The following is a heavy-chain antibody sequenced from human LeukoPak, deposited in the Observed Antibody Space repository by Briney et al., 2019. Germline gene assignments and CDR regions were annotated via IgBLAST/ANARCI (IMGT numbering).Heavy chain of an antibody. CDR2: IYTSGST. CDR3: ARDHLDCSGGSCYSDAFDI. CDR1: GGSLSSYY. J-gene: IGHJ3*02. V-gene: IGHV4-4*07. D-gene: IGHD2-15*01. Sequence: PSETLSLTRTLSGGSLSSYYWSWIRQPPGKGLEWIGRIYTSGSTNYNPSIKSRVTMSVDTSKNQFSLKLSSVTAADTAVYYCARDHLDCSGGSCYSDAFDIWGQGTMVTVSS.